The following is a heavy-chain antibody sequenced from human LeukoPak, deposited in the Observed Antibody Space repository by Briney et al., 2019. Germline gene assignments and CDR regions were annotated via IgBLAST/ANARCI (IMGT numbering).Heavy chain of an antibody. CDR3: ASSLVAARDAFDI. Sequence: GESLKISCKGSGYSFTSCWIGWVRQMPGKGQEWMGIIYPDDSDTRYSPSFQGQVTISADKSITTAYLQWSSLKASDTAIYYCASSLVAARDAFDIWGQGTMVTVSS. D-gene: IGHD1-26*01. J-gene: IGHJ3*02. CDR2: IYPDDSDT. V-gene: IGHV5-51*01. CDR1: GYSFTSCW.